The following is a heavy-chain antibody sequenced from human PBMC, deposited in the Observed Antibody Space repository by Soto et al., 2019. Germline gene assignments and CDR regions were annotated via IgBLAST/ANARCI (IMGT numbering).Heavy chain of an antibody. V-gene: IGHV4-34*01. CDR2: INHSGST. Sequence: QVQLQQWGAGLLKPSETLSLTCAVYGGSFSGYYWSWIRQPPGKGLEWIGEINHSGSTNYNPSLKSLVTISVDTSKYPFSLKLSSVTAADTAVYYCARGVGSSWYAGNWFDPWGQGTLVTVSS. J-gene: IGHJ5*02. D-gene: IGHD6-13*01. CDR1: GGSFSGYY. CDR3: ARGVGSSWYAGNWFDP.